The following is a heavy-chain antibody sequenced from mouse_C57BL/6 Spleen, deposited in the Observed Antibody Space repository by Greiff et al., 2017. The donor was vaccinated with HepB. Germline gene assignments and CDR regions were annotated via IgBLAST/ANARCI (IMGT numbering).Heavy chain of an antibody. CDR1: GYTFTSYW. D-gene: IGHD1-1*01. V-gene: IGHV1-64*01. Sequence: VQLQQPGAELVKPGASVKLSCKASGYTFTSYWMHWVKQRPGQGLEWIGMIPPNSGSTNYNEKFKSKATLTVDKSSSTTYMQLNSLTSEDAAVYFYSSYYYDSYAMDYWGQGTSVTVSS. CDR3: SSYYYDSYAMDY. CDR2: IPPNSGST. J-gene: IGHJ4*01.